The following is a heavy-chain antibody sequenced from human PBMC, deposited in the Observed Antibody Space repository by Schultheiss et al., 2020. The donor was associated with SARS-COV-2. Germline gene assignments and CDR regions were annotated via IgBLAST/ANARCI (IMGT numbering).Heavy chain of an antibody. D-gene: IGHD2-15*01. Sequence: SQTLSLTCAVYGGSFSGYYWSWIRQHPGKGLEWIGEINHSGSTNYNPSLKSRVTISVDTSKNQFSLKLSSVTAADTAVYYCARGSQDIVVVVAAPRYNWFDPWGQGTLVTVSS. CDR1: GGSFSGYY. CDR2: INHSGST. V-gene: IGHV4-34*01. CDR3: ARGSQDIVVVVAAPRYNWFDP. J-gene: IGHJ5*02.